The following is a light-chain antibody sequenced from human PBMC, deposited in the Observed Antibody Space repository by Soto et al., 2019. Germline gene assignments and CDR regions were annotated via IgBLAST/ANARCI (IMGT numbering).Light chain of an antibody. CDR1: SSNIGAAYD. Sequence: QAVVTQPPSVSGAPGQRVTISCTGSSSNIGAAYDVHWYRQLPGTAPKLLIYGNSNRPSGVPDRFSGSKSGTSASLAITGLQAEDEADYYCQSYDSSLSGSVFGGGTQLTVL. CDR3: QSYDSSLSGSV. CDR2: GNS. V-gene: IGLV1-40*01. J-gene: IGLJ3*02.